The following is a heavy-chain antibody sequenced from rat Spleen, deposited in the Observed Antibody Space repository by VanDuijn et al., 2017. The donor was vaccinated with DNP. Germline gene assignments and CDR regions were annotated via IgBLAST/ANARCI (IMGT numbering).Heavy chain of an antibody. CDR1: GFTFSDSA. D-gene: IGHD1-11*01. V-gene: IGHV5S10*01. J-gene: IGHJ4*01. Sequence: EVHLVESGGGVVQPGNSLKLSCVASGFTFSDSAMAWVRQSPKKGLEWVATIIYDGSHTFYRDSVQGRFTISRDKAKSTLYLQMDSLRSEDTATYYCTTFEGTNAWGQGTSVTVSS. CDR3: TTFEGTNA. CDR2: IIYDGSHT.